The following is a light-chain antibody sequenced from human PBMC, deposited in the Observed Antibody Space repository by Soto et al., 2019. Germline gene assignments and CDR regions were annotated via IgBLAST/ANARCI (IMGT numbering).Light chain of an antibody. CDR2: DAS. CDR1: QSVSSY. J-gene: IGKJ3*01. Sequence: EIVLTQSPATLSLSPGERATLSCRASQSVSSYLAWYQQKPGQAPRLLIYDASNMATGIPARFSGSGSGTDFTLTISSLEPEDFAVYYCQQRSNWPLFTFCPGTKVDIK. CDR3: QQRSNWPLFT. V-gene: IGKV3-11*01.